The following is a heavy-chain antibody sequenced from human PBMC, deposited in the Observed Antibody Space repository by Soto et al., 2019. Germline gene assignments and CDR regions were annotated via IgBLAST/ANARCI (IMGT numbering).Heavy chain of an antibody. CDR1: GYTFTSYG. V-gene: IGHV1-18*01. CDR2: ISAYNGNT. J-gene: IGHJ6*02. CDR3: ARSSYCSSTSCLDHYYYGMDV. D-gene: IGHD2-2*01. Sequence: ASVKVSCKASGYTFTSYGISWVRQAPGQGLEWMGWISAYNGNTNYAQKLQGRVTMTTDTSTSTAYMELRSLRSDDTAVYYCARSSYCSSTSCLDHYYYGMDVCGQGTTVTXSS.